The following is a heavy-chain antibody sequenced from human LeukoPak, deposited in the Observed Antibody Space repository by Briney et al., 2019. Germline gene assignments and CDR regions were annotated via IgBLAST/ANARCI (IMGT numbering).Heavy chain of an antibody. CDR3: ANSPMVRGLRTDY. CDR2: IYYSGST. CDR1: GGSISSYY. J-gene: IGHJ4*02. D-gene: IGHD3-10*01. V-gene: IGHV4-59*08. Sequence: SETLSLTCTVSGGSISSYYWSWIRQPPGKGLEWIGYIYYSGSTNYNPSLKSRVTISVDTSKNQFSLKLSSVTAADTAVYYCANSPMVRGLRTDYWGQGTLVTVSS.